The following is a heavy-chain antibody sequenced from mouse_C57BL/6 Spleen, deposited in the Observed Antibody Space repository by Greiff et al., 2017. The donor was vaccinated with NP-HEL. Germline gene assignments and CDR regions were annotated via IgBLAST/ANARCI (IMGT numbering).Heavy chain of an antibody. V-gene: IGHV1-80*01. Sequence: QVQLQQSGAELVKPGASVKISCKASGYAFSSYWMNWVKQRPGKGLAWIGQIYPGDGDTNYNGKFKGKATLTADKSSSTAYMQLSSLTSEDSAVYFCARYDYDEVYWYFDVWGTGTTVTVSS. CDR2: IYPGDGDT. CDR3: ARYDYDEVYWYFDV. D-gene: IGHD2-4*01. CDR1: GYAFSSYW. J-gene: IGHJ1*03.